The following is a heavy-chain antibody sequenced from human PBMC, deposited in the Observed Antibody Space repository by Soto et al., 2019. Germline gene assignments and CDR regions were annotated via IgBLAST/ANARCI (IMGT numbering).Heavy chain of an antibody. J-gene: IGHJ4*02. Sequence: EVKLVESGGGLVKPGGSIRISCVVSGFTFSNAWMTWVRQAPGKGPEWVGRIKRKSDGGTTDYATSVKGRFAISRDDSQNTLFLQMHSLKTEDTAVYYCTSDRLLCAGESPTWHWFDYWGQGTQVTVSS. CDR2: IKRKSDGGTT. V-gene: IGHV3-15*01. CDR1: GFTFSNAW. CDR3: TSDRLLCAGESPTWHWFDY. D-gene: IGHD3-10*01.